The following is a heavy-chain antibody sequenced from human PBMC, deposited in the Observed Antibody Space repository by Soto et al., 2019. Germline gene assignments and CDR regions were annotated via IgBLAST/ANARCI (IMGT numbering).Heavy chain of an antibody. CDR1: GYTFSDYY. V-gene: IGHV1-2*02. Sequence: ASVKVSCKASGYTFSDYYMHWVRLAPGQGLDWMGWINPKSGLTSHAQNFRGRVTMTRDTSISTVYMELNRLTSDDRAIYYCARRDRSGPFDYWGQGTQVTVS. J-gene: IGHJ4*02. CDR3: ARRDRSGPFDY. CDR2: INPKSGLT.